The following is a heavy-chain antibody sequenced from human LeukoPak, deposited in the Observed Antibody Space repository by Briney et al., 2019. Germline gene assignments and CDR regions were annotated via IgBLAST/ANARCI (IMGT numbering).Heavy chain of an antibody. CDR3: ARDYYGSGSYSSFDY. CDR1: GFTFSSYA. V-gene: IGHV3-23*01. Sequence: GGSLRLSCAASGFTFSSYAMSWVRQAPGKGLEWVSGILDSGYSTYYANSVKGRFTISRDNSKNTLYLQMNSLRAEDTAVYYCARDYYGSGSYSSFDYWGQGTLVTVSS. CDR2: ILDSGYST. J-gene: IGHJ4*02. D-gene: IGHD3-10*01.